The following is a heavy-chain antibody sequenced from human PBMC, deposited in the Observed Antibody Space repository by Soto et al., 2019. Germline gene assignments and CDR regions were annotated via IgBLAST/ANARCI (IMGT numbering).Heavy chain of an antibody. Sequence: ASVKVSCKASGGTFSSYAISWVRQAPGQGLEWMGGIIPIFGTANYAQKFQGRVTITADESTSTAYMELSSLRSGDTAVYYCARANIPHYYDSSGYTFDYWGQGTLVTVSS. CDR2: IIPIFGTA. V-gene: IGHV1-69*13. J-gene: IGHJ4*02. D-gene: IGHD3-22*01. CDR3: ARANIPHYYDSSGYTFDY. CDR1: GGTFSSYA.